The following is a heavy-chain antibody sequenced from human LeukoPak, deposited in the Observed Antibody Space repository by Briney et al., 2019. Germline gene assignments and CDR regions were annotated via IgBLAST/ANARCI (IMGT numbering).Heavy chain of an antibody. V-gene: IGHV3-7*03. CDR1: GFTFSGFW. Sequence: GGSLRLSCAVSGFTFSGFWMSWSRQAPGKGLEWVASINSDGSEGYYADVVKGRFTISRDNAKNSLYLQINSLRAEDTAVYYCARRRWRGYFDYWGQGTLVTVSS. CDR3: ARRRWRGYFDY. J-gene: IGHJ4*02. D-gene: IGHD3-3*01. CDR2: INSDGSEG.